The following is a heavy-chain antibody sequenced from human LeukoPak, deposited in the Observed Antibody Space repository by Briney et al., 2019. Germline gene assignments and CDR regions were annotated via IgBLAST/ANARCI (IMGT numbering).Heavy chain of an antibody. CDR3: ARGKNRGRGRHGGNSGFNY. D-gene: IGHD2-21*02. Sequence: SETLSLTCAVYGGSFSGYYWSWIRQPPGKGLEWIGEINHSGSTNYKPSLKSRVTISVDTSKNQFSLKLSSVTAADTAVYYCARGKNRGRGRHGGNSGFNYWGQGTLVTVSS. CDR1: GGSFSGYY. CDR2: INHSGST. J-gene: IGHJ4*02. V-gene: IGHV4-34*01.